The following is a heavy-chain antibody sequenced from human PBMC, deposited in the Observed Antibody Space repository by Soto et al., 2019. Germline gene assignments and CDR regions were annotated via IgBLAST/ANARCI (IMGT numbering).Heavy chain of an antibody. Sequence: QVQLQESGPGLVKPSRTLSLTCAVSGGSITSGAYYWTWIRQHPGKGLEWIAYIHYSGRTYYNPSLKSRVTISVDTSNNQFSLKLSSVTAADTAVYYCARYYFDSSGYSNWFDPWGQGTLVTVSS. CDR1: GGSITSGAYY. CDR3: ARYYFDSSGYSNWFDP. CDR2: IHYSGRT. J-gene: IGHJ5*02. V-gene: IGHV4-31*11. D-gene: IGHD3-22*01.